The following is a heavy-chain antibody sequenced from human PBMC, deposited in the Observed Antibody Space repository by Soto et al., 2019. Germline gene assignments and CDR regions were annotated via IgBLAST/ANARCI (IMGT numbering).Heavy chain of an antibody. V-gene: IGHV4-39*01. D-gene: IGHD6-13*01. CDR2: IFYSGST. CDR3: AKRPLTAVGFDY. Sequence: PSETLSLTCTVSGVSISSSTDYWGWIRQSPGKGLEWLGTIFYSGSTYYNPSLRSRVTISVDTSKNQFSLNLSSVTAADTAVYFCAKRPLTAVGFDYWGQGTLVTVSS. J-gene: IGHJ4*02. CDR1: GVSISSSTDY.